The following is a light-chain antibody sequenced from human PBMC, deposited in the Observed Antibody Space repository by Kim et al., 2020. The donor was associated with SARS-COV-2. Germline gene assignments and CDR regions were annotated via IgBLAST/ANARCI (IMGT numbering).Light chain of an antibody. V-gene: IGLV6-57*01. CDR3: QSYDIYNQV. CDR2: DNY. CDR1: SCSIASNY. Sequence: GKTVTRSCTRSSCSIASNYVQWYQQRPGSSPTTVIYDNYQRPSGVPERFSGSIDSSSNSASLTISGLKTEDEADYYCQSYDIYNQVFGGGTQLTVL. J-gene: IGLJ2*01.